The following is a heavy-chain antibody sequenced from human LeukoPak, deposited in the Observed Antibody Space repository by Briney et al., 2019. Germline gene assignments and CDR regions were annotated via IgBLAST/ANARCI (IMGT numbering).Heavy chain of an antibody. Sequence: ASVKVSCKVSGYTLTELSMHWVRQAPGKGLEWMGGFDPEDGETIYAQKFQGRVTMTEDTSTDTAYMELSSLRSDDTAVYYCARSRSPYYDSSGYPRAPIDYWGQGTLVTVSS. D-gene: IGHD3-22*01. J-gene: IGHJ4*02. CDR3: ARSRSPYYDSSGYPRAPIDY. CDR1: GYTLTELS. CDR2: FDPEDGET. V-gene: IGHV1-24*01.